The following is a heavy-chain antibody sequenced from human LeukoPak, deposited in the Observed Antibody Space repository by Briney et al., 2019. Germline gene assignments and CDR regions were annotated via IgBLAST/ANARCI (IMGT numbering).Heavy chain of an antibody. V-gene: IGHV3-21*01. CDR2: ISSISSYI. Sequence: PGGSLRLSCAASGFTFSSYSMNWVRQAPGKGLEGVSSISSISSYIYYADSVKGRFTISRDNAKNSLYLQMNSLRAEDTAVYYCARVWEAAAGPLYYYYGMDVWGQGTTVTVSS. J-gene: IGHJ6*02. CDR3: ARVWEAAAGPLYYYYGMDV. CDR1: GFTFSSYS. D-gene: IGHD6-13*01.